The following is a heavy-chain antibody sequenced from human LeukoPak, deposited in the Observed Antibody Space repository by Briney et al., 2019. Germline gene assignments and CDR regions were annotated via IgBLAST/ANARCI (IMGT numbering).Heavy chain of an antibody. V-gene: IGHV1-2*02. D-gene: IGHD6-6*01. CDR2: ISPNSGGT. Sequence: ASVKVSCKASGHTFTGYYMHWVRQAPGQGLEWMGWISPNSGGTNYAQKLQGRVTMTTDTSTSTAYMELRSLRSDDTAVYYCARDRSSSSIGYGYWGQGTLVTVSS. CDR1: GHTFTGYY. J-gene: IGHJ4*02. CDR3: ARDRSSSSIGYGY.